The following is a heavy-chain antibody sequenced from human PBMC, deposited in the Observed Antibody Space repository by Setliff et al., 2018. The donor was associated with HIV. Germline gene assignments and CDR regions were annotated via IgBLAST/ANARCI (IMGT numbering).Heavy chain of an antibody. D-gene: IGHD3-22*01. J-gene: IGHJ6*03. CDR3: ARGFSGDYLFTGYMDV. CDR1: GESFSGYY. V-gene: IGHV4-34*01. Sequence: PSETLSLTCAVYGESFSGYYWNWIRQPPGKGLEWIGEINHSGSTKYNPSLRSRVTISVDTSKKQFSLKLSSVTAADTAVYYCARGFSGDYLFTGYMDVWGKGTTVTVSS. CDR2: INHSGST.